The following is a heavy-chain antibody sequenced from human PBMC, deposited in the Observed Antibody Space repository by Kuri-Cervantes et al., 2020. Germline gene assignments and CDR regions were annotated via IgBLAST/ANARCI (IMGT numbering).Heavy chain of an antibody. J-gene: IGHJ4*02. Sequence: GESLKISCAASGFTFSSYAMSWVRQAPGKGLEWVSAISGSGGSTYYADSVKGRFTISRDNSKNTLYLQMNSLRAEDTAVYYCAKDIYSSGWYPWDYWGQGTLVTVSS. CDR3: AKDIYSSGWYPWDY. V-gene: IGHV3-23*01. CDR1: GFTFSSYA. D-gene: IGHD6-19*01. CDR2: ISGSGGST.